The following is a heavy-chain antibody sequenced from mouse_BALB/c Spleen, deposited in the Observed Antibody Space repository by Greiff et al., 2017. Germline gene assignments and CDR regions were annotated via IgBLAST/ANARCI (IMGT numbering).Heavy chain of an antibody. Sequence: VQLQQSGAELVRPGTSVKISCKASGYTFTNYWLGWVKQRPGHGLEWIGDIYPGGGYTNYNEKFKGKATLTADTSSSTAYMQLSSLTSEDSAVYFCARPYGSTYYFDYWGQGTTLTVSS. V-gene: IGHV1-63*02. CDR3: ARPYGSTYYFDY. J-gene: IGHJ2*01. CDR1: GYTFTNYW. D-gene: IGHD1-1*01. CDR2: IYPGGGYT.